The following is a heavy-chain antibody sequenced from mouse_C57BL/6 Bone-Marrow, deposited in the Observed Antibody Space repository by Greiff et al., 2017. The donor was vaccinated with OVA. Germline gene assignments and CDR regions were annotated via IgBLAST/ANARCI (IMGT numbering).Heavy chain of an antibody. V-gene: IGHV5-6*01. J-gene: IGHJ2*01. D-gene: IGHD1-1*01. CDR3: ARRDYGSSYYFGY. Sequence: EVHLVESGGDLVKPGGSLKLSCAASGFTFSSYGMSWVRQTPDKRLEWVATISSGGSYTYYPDRVKGRFTISRDNAKNTLYLQMSSLKSEDTAMYYCARRDYGSSYYFGYWGQGTTLTVSS. CDR2: ISSGGSYT. CDR1: GFTFSSYG.